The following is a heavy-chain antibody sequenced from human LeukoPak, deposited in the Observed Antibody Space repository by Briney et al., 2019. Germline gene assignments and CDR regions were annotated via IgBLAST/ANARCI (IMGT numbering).Heavy chain of an antibody. J-gene: IGHJ6*03. V-gene: IGHV1-2*06. CDR2: INPNSGGT. Sequence: ASVKVSCKASGYTFTGYYMHWVRQAPGQGLEWMGRINPNSGGTNYAQKFQGRVTMTRDTSISTAYMELSRLRSDDTAVYYCARVSAVAGYYYYYMDVWGKGTTVTVSS. D-gene: IGHD6-19*01. CDR3: ARVSAVAGYYYYYMDV. CDR1: GYTFTGYY.